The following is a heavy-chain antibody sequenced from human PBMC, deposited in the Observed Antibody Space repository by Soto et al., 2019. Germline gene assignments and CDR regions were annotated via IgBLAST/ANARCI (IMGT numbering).Heavy chain of an antibody. D-gene: IGHD6-19*01. CDR2: IYATGSS. Sequence: SETLSLTCNVSGASLSGDYWSWIRQPPGKGLEWIGRIYATGSSDYNPSLKSRITISVDMSKKQFSLKLTSVTAADTVIYYCIASSDWSRASDYWGQGDLVTVSS. V-gene: IGHV4-4*07. CDR3: IASSDWSRASDY. CDR1: GASLSGDY. J-gene: IGHJ4*02.